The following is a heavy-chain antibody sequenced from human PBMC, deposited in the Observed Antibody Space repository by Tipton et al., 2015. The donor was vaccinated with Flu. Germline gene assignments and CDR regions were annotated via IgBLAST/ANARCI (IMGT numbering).Heavy chain of an antibody. J-gene: IGHJ6*02. V-gene: IGHV3-21*04. CDR1: GFTFSTYS. Sequence: SLRLSCAASGFTFSTYSMSWVRQSAGKGLEWVSFISRGSTYIYYADSVRGRFTISRDNAENSLYLQMNSLRAEDTAVYYCARDHPPSITVLGEITDYFGMAVWGQGTTVTVSS. CDR3: ARDHPPSITVLGEITDYFGMAV. D-gene: IGHD3-3*01. CDR2: ISRGSTYI.